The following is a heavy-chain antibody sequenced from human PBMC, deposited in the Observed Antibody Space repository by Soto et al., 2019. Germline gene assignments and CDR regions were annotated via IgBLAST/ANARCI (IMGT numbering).Heavy chain of an antibody. CDR1: GFTFSSSW. V-gene: IGHV3-74*01. CDR3: AKGGSTIFGVVITYIDY. Sequence: GGSLRLSCAASGFTFSSSWMHWVRQPPGKGLEWVSAINDNGSSTNYADSVKGRFTISRDNSKNTLYLQMNSLRAEDTSVYHCAKGGSTIFGVVITYIDYWGQGTLVTVSS. D-gene: IGHD3-3*01. J-gene: IGHJ4*02. CDR2: INDNGSST.